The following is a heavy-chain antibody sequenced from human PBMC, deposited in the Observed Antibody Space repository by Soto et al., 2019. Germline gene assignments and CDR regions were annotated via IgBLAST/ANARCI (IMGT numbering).Heavy chain of an antibody. CDR3: AKVRILPPSVVRRVAYYFDY. D-gene: IGHD3-10*02. CDR1: GFTVSSNY. CDR2: IYSVGGT. J-gene: IGHJ4*02. V-gene: IGHV3-53*05. Sequence: GGSLRLSCAASGFTVSSNYMSWVRQAPGKGLEWVSVIYSVGGTYYADSGKGRFTISRDNSKNTLYLQMNSLRAEDTAVYYCAKVRILPPSVVRRVAYYFDYWGQGTLVTVSS.